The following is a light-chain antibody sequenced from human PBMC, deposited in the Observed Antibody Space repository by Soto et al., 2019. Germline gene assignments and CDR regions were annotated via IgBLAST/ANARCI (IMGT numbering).Light chain of an antibody. CDR2: TNN. CDR1: NSNIGSNT. V-gene: IGLV1-44*01. CDR3: AAWDDSLSAHV. J-gene: IGLJ1*01. Sequence: QSVLTQPPSASGTPGQRVTISCSGSNSNIGSNTVNWFQQLPGTAPKLLIYTNNQRPSGVPDRFSGSKSGTSASLAVSGLQSEDEADYYCAAWDDSLSAHVFGTGTKLTVL.